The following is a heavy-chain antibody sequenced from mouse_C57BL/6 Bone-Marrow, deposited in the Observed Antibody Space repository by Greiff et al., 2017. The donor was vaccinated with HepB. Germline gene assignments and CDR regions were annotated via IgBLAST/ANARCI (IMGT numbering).Heavy chain of an antibody. CDR3: ARAATVVAGGYYFDY. CDR1: GYSITSGYY. D-gene: IGHD1-1*01. V-gene: IGHV3-6*01. J-gene: IGHJ2*01. CDR2: ISYDGSN. Sequence: EVQLQQSGPGLVKPSQSLSLTCSVTGYSITSGYYWNWIRQFPGNKLEWMGYISYDGSNNYNPSLKNRISITRDTSKNQFFLKLNSVTTEDPATYYCARAATVVAGGYYFDYWGQGTTLTVSS.